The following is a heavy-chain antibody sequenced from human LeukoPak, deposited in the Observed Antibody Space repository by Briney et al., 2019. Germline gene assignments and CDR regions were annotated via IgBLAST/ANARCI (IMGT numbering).Heavy chain of an antibody. D-gene: IGHD3-10*01. V-gene: IGHV4-34*01. CDR2: INHSGST. CDR1: GGSIGSGYY. J-gene: IGHJ4*02. CDR3: ARAPSITMVRGVIPFDY. Sequence: SETLSLTCTVSGGSIGSGYYWAWIRQPPGKGLEWIGEINHSGSTNYNPSPKSRVTISVDTSKNQFSLKLSSVTAADTAVYYCARAPSITMVRGVIPFDYWGQGTLVTVSS.